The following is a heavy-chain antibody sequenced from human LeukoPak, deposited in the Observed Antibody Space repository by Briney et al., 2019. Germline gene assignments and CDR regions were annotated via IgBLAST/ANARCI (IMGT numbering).Heavy chain of an antibody. Sequence: SETLSLTCTVSGGSISSYYWNWIRQPAGRGLEWIGRIYTSGSTDYNPSLNSRVTMSVDTSKNQLSLKVTSVTAADTAVYYCAGCLLVGATNWFDPWGQGTLVTVSS. J-gene: IGHJ5*02. CDR2: IYTSGST. CDR1: GGSISSYY. CDR3: AGCLLVGATNWFDP. V-gene: IGHV4-4*07. D-gene: IGHD1-26*01.